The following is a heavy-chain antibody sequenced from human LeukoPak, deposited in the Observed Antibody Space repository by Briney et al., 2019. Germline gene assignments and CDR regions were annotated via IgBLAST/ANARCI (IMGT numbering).Heavy chain of an antibody. CDR1: GGSISSSNW. CDR2: IYHSGST. J-gene: IGHJ3*02. V-gene: IGHV4-4*02. CDR3: ARDIQEGVAGTEDI. Sequence: PSGTLSLTCAVSGGSISSSNWWSWVRQPPGKGLEWIGEIYHSGSTNYNPSLKSRVTISVGKSKNQFSLKLSSVTAADTAVHYCARDIQEGVAGTEDIWGQGTMVTVSS. D-gene: IGHD6-19*01.